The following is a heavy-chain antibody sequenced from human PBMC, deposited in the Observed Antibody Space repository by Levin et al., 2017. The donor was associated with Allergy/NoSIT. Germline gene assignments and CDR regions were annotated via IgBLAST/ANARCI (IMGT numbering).Heavy chain of an antibody. Sequence: GGSLRLSCAASGFTYRNFGMHWVRQAPGRGLEWVAVIWYDGSNKYYADSVKGRFIISRDQSKNTLYLQMNSLRVEDTAVYYCVRGGLVKGGVDYWGQGTLVTVSS. CDR3: VRGGLVKGGVDY. J-gene: IGHJ4*02. CDR2: IWYDGSNK. V-gene: IGHV3-33*01. D-gene: IGHD6-19*01. CDR1: GFTYRNFG.